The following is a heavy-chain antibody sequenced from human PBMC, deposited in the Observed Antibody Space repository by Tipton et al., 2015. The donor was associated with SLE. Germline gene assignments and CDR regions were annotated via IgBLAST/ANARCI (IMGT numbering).Heavy chain of an antibody. CDR1: GYTFTSYA. J-gene: IGHJ5*01. CDR2: ISPYNHNT. Sequence: QLVKSGAEVKKPGASVKVSCKTSGYTFTSYAISWVRQDPGQGLEWMGWISPYNHNTDYAQKFKGRVTVTTDTSTTAAYLELRSLRSDDTAVYYCARRNVGPPATEAWLDSWGQGTLVTVSS. V-gene: IGHV1-18*01. CDR3: ARRNVGPPATEAWLDS. D-gene: IGHD2-2*01.